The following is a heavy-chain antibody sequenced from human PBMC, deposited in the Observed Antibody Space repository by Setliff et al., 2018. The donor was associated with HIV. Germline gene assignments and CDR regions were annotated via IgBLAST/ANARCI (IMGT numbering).Heavy chain of an antibody. CDR1: GGSIIYTSYY. CDR2: IYYSGSV. D-gene: IGHD1-26*01. V-gene: IGHV4-39*07. CDR3: AKSIVGGTTHAFDL. J-gene: IGHJ3*01. Sequence: SETLSLTCTVSGGSIIYTSYYWGWIRQPPGKGLEWIGSIYYSGSVYYNPSLKSRVTISVDTTKNQFSLKVKFVTAADTAVYYCAKSIVGGTTHAFDLWGQGTMVTVSS.